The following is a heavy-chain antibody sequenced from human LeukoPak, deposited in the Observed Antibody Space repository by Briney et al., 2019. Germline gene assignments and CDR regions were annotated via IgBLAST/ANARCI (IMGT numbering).Heavy chain of an antibody. CDR2: IHHDGSNK. Sequence: GGSLRLSCAASGFTFSSYAMSCVRQAPGKGLDWVAFIHHDGSNKYYADSVRGRFTISRDNSKNTLYLQMNSLRAEDTAVYFCAKGDKMLTWRRAYNRFDPWGQGTLVTVSS. CDR1: GFTFSSYA. V-gene: IGHV3-30*02. D-gene: IGHD3-16*01. CDR3: AKGDKMLTWRRAYNRFDP. J-gene: IGHJ5*02.